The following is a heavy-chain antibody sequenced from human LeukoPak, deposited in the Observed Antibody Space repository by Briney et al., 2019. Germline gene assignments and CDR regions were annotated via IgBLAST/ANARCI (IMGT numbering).Heavy chain of an antibody. CDR2: INPSGGST. Sequence: GASVKVSCKASGYTFTSYYMHWVRQAPGQGLEWMGIINPSGGSTSYAQKLQGRVTMTTDTSTSTAYMELRSLRSDDTAVYYCARAAYYYDSSGYPYYFDYWGQGTLVTVSS. D-gene: IGHD3-22*01. CDR3: ARAAYYYDSSGYPYYFDY. V-gene: IGHV1-46*01. J-gene: IGHJ4*02. CDR1: GYTFTSYY.